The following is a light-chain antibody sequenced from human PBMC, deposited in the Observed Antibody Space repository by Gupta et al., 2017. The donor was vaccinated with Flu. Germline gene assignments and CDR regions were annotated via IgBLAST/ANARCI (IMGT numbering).Light chain of an antibody. CDR2: KDT. CDR1: VLSEQF. Sequence: YALTQPPSVSVSPRQSATITYPGDVLSEQFVYWYQKKPGQAPVLVIYKDTERPSGIPERFSGSSSGTTVTMTISEVRAEDEADYYCQSADGTCSFWVFGGGTKLNVL. V-gene: IGLV3-25*03. CDR3: QSADGTCSFWV. J-gene: IGLJ3*02.